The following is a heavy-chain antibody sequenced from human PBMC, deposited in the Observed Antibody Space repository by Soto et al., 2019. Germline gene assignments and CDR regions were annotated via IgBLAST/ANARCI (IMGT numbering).Heavy chain of an antibody. CDR1: GFNFITYS. V-gene: IGHV3-21*01. Sequence: GGSLRLSCAASGFNFITYSLNWVRQAPGKGLEWVASISSSSSYIYYADSVKGRFTISRDNAKNSLYLQMNSLRAEDTAVYYCARGDSSSWYNWFDPWGQGTLVTVSS. J-gene: IGHJ5*02. D-gene: IGHD6-13*01. CDR3: ARGDSSSWYNWFDP. CDR2: ISSSSSYI.